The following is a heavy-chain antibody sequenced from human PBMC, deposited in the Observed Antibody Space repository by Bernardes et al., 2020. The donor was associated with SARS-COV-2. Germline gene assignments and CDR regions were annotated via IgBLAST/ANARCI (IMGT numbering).Heavy chain of an antibody. CDR1: GFTFSSYS. Sequence: GGSLRLSCAASGFTFSSYSMNWVRQAPGKGLEWVSSISSSSSYIYYADSVKGRFTISRDNAKNSLYLQMNSLRAEDTAVYYCARGAVVPAATFYSGGAFDIWGQGTMVTVSS. CDR2: ISSSSSYI. D-gene: IGHD2-2*01. CDR3: ARGAVVPAATFYSGGAFDI. V-gene: IGHV3-21*01. J-gene: IGHJ3*02.